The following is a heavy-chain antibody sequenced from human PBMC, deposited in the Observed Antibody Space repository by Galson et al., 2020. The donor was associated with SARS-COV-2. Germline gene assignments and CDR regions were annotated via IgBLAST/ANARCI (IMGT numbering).Heavy chain of an antibody. CDR3: ARDDYGTNYYYYGMDV. D-gene: IGHD3-10*01. CDR1: GFTFSTYS. V-gene: IGHV3-21*01. J-gene: IGHJ6*02. Sequence: GESLKISCAASGFTFSTYSLNWVRQAPGKGLEWVSSISPNSGDIYYTDSVRGRFTISRDNARNSLYLQIHSLRAEDTAIYYCARDDYGTNYYYYGMDVWGQGTTVTVSS. CDR2: ISPNSGDI.